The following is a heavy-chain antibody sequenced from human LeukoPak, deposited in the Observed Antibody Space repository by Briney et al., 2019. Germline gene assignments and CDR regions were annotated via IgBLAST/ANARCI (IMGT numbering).Heavy chain of an antibody. CDR2: IKQDGSEK. Sequence: GGSLRLSCAASGFTFNMYWMTWVRQAPGKGLEWVANIKQDGSEKYYVDSVKGRFTISRDNAENSVFLQMNSLRAEDTAVYYCARKSYDSGCFDHWGQGTLVTVSS. CDR3: ARKSYDSGCFDH. D-gene: IGHD6-19*01. V-gene: IGHV3-7*05. J-gene: IGHJ4*02. CDR1: GFTFNMYW.